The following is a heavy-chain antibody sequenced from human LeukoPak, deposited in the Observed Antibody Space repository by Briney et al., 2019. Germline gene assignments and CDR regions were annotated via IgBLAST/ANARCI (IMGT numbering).Heavy chain of an antibody. Sequence: ASETLSPTCAVYGGSFSGYYWSWIRQPPGKGLEWIGEINHSGSTNYNPSLKSRVTISVDTSKNQFSLKLSSVTAADTAVYYCAIPYYDFWSGYSVEYFQHWGQGTLVTVSS. V-gene: IGHV4-34*01. CDR2: INHSGST. CDR3: AIPYYDFWSGYSVEYFQH. D-gene: IGHD3-3*01. CDR1: GGSFSGYY. J-gene: IGHJ1*01.